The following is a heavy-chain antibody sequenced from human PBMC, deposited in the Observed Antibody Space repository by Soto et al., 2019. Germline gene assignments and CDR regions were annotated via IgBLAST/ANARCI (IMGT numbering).Heavy chain of an antibody. CDR2: IYWDDDK. J-gene: IGHJ4*02. CDR1: GFSLSTSGVG. Sequence: QITLKESGPTLVQPTQTLTLTCTFSGFSLSTSGVGVGWIRQPPGKALEWLVFIYWDDDKRYSPSLQIRLTNTKDTSKNQVVFTTTNMNPEDTATYYCAHRRDYRYNWNPGHFDYGGQGTVVTVSS. CDR3: AHRRDYRYNWNPGHFDY. V-gene: IGHV2-5*02. D-gene: IGHD1-1*01.